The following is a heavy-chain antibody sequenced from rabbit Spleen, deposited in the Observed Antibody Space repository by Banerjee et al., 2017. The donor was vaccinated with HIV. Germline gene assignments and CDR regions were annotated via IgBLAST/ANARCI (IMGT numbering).Heavy chain of an antibody. Sequence: HLKESGGGLVQPGGSLKLSCTASGFTLSSYYMNWVRQAPGKGLEWIGYIDPVFGITYYANWVNGRFSISRENAQNTMFLQMTSLTVADTATYFCARDTGSSFSSYGMDLWGQGTLVT. CDR2: IDPVFGIT. CDR1: GFTLSSYY. CDR3: ARDTGSSFSSYGMDL. D-gene: IGHD8-1*01. V-gene: IGHV1S7*01. J-gene: IGHJ6*01.